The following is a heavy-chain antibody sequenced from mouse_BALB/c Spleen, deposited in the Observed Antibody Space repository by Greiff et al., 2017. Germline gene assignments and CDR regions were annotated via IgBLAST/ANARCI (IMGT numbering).Heavy chain of an antibody. V-gene: IGHV7-3*02. CDR2: IRNKANGYTT. J-gene: IGHJ1*01. Sequence: EVKVVESGGGLVQPGGSLRLSCATSGFTFTDYYMSWVRQPPGKALEWLGFIRNKANGYTTEYSASVKGRFTISRDNSQSILYLQMNTLRAEDSATYYCARDPYGNYAVWGAGTTVTVSS. D-gene: IGHD2-1*01. CDR3: ARDPYGNYAV. CDR1: GFTFTDYY.